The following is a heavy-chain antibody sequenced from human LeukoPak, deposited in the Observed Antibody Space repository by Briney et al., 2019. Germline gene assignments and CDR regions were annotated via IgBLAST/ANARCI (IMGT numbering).Heavy chain of an antibody. CDR1: GGTFSSYA. CDR2: IIPIFGTA. CDR3: AREFRYCSGGSCYREVLPDY. D-gene: IGHD2-15*01. V-gene: IGHV1-69*13. J-gene: IGHJ4*02. Sequence: SVKVSCKASGGTFSSYAISWVRQAPGQGLEWMGGIIPIFGTANYAQKFQGRVTITADESTSTAYMERSSLRSEDTAVYYCAREFRYCSGGSCYREVLPDYWGQGTLVTVSS.